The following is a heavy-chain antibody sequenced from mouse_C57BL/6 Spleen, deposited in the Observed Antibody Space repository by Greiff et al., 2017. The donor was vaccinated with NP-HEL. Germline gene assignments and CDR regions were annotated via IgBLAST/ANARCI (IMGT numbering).Heavy chain of an antibody. CDR3: ARRGDSNYFDY. V-gene: IGHV1-64*01. Sequence: QVQLQQPGAELVKPGASVKLSCKASGYTFTSYWMHWVKQRPGQGLEWIGMIHPNSSSTNYNEKFKSKATLTVDKSSSTAYMQLSSLTSEDSAVYYCARRGDSNYFDYWGQGTTLTVSS. CDR1: GYTFTSYW. J-gene: IGHJ2*01. D-gene: IGHD2-5*01. CDR2: IHPNSSST.